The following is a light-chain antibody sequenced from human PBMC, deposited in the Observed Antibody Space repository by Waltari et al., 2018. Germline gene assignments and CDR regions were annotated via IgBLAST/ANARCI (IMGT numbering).Light chain of an antibody. J-gene: IGLJ1*01. V-gene: IGLV2-14*03. CDR3: SSYSSTSTFYV. CDR2: DVS. CDR1: RSDIGAYDY. Sequence: QSALTQPASASGSPGQSVTISCTGSRSDIGAYDYVSCYQQHPDKGPKLLVYDVSRRPSGVSNRFSGSKSGNTASLVISGLRAEDEADYYCSSYSSTSTFYVFGTGTTVTVL.